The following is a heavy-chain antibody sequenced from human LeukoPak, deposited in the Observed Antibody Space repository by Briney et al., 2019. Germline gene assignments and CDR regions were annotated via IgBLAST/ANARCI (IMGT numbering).Heavy chain of an antibody. D-gene: IGHD3-22*01. CDR3: ARQPRDTTGYHHFDH. V-gene: IGHV4-39*01. J-gene: IGHJ4*02. CDR1: GGSISSSGYY. CDR2: IYYSGST. Sequence: SETLSLTCTVSGGSISSSGYYWGWIRQPPGKGLEWIGSIYYSGSTYYNPSLKSRVTISVDTSKNQFSLKLSSVTAADTAVYYCARQPRDTTGYHHFDHWGQGTLVTVSS.